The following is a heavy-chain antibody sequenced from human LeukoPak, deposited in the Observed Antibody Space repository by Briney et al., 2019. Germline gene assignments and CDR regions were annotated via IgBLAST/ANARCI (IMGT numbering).Heavy chain of an antibody. V-gene: IGHV4-31*03. CDR1: GASISSGDCF. CDR2: IHYSGST. D-gene: IGHD2-2*02. CDR3: ARVVSDCGGARCYKGYLDY. Sequence: SETLSLTCSVSGASISSGDCFWTWIRQHPGKGLEWIGYIHYSGSTYYNPSLRSRMIVSVDTSKNQFSLQLSSVTAADTAVYYCARVVSDCGGARCYKGYLDYWGQGTLVTVSS. J-gene: IGHJ4*02.